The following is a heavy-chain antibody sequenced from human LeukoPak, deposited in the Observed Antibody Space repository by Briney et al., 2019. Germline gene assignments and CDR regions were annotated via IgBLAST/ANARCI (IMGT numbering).Heavy chain of an antibody. D-gene: IGHD3-3*01. CDR2: IKQDGSEK. CDR1: GFTFSSYW. V-gene: IGHV3-7*01. Sequence: PGGSLRLSCAASGFTFSSYWMSWVRQAPGRGLEWVANIKQDGSEKYYVDSVKGRFTISRDNSKNTLYLQMNSLRAEDTAVYYCAKDGRITIFGVVILFDYWGQGTLVTVSS. J-gene: IGHJ4*02. CDR3: AKDGRITIFGVVILFDY.